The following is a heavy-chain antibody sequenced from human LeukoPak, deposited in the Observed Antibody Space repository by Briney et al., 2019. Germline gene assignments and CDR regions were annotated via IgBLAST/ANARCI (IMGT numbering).Heavy chain of an antibody. CDR2: IYYSGST. Sequence: PSETLSLTCTVSGGSISSGGYYWSWIRQHPGKGLEWIGYIYYSGSTYYNPSLKSRVTISVDTSKNQFSLKLSSVTAADTAVYYCATTSGSYKPFDYWGQGTLVTVSS. V-gene: IGHV4-31*03. CDR1: GGSISSGGYY. D-gene: IGHD1-26*01. J-gene: IGHJ4*02. CDR3: ATTSGSYKPFDY.